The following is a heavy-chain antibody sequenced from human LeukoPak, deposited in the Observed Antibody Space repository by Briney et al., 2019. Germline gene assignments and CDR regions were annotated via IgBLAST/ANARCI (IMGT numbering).Heavy chain of an antibody. V-gene: IGHV3-23*01. Sequence: PGGSLRLSCAASGFTFSSYAMRWVRQAPGKGLQWVSAIGAGTGAVTIYADSVKGRFTISRDNSKNTLYLQMNSLRGEDTAVYYCAKNYDSGREVPYALDVWGQGTTVTVSS. CDR1: GFTFSSYA. D-gene: IGHD3-10*01. CDR3: AKNYDSGREVPYALDV. CDR2: IGAGTGAVT. J-gene: IGHJ6*02.